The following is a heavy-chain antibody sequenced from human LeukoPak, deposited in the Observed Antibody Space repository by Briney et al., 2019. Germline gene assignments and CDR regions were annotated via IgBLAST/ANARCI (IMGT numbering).Heavy chain of an antibody. D-gene: IGHD3-10*01. J-gene: IGHJ4*02. CDR3: ARATFTRDYCFEY. Sequence: SETLSLTCAVYGGSFSGYYWSWIRQPPGKGLEWIGEINHSGGTNYNPSLKSRVTVSVDTSKNQFSLKLSTGTGADTAVYFCARATFTRDYCFEYWGQETLVTVSS. V-gene: IGHV4-34*01. CDR2: INHSGGT. CDR1: GGSFSGYY.